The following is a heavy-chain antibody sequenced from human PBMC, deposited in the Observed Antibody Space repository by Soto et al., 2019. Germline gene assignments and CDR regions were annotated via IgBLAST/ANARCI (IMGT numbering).Heavy chain of an antibody. CDR2: ISWNSGSI. CDR1: GFTFDDYA. D-gene: IGHD3-22*01. CDR3: AKDRFGYYDGSGYYS. V-gene: IGHV3-9*01. J-gene: IGHJ4*02. Sequence: EVQLVESGGGLVQPGRSLRLSCAASGFTFDDYAMHWVRQAPGKGLEWVSGISWNSGSIGYADSVKGRFTISRDNAKNSLYLQMNSLRAEDTALYYCAKDRFGYYDGSGYYSWGQGTLVTVSS.